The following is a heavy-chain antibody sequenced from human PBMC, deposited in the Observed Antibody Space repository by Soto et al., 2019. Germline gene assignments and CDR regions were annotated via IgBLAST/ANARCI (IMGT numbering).Heavy chain of an antibody. D-gene: IGHD3-10*01. CDR1: GGSISSYY. CDR3: ARAGIDVVRGVTPTGSAP. J-gene: IGHJ5*02. V-gene: IGHV4-59*01. Sequence: SETLSLTCTVSGGSISSYYWSWIRQPPGKGLEWIGYIYYSGSTNYNPSLKSRVTISVDTSKNQFSLKLSSVTAADTAVYYCARAGIDVVRGVTPTGSAPWGQGTLVTVSS. CDR2: IYYSGST.